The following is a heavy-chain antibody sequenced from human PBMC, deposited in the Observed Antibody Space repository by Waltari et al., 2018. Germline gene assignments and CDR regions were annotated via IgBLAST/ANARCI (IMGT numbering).Heavy chain of an antibody. J-gene: IGHJ4*02. Sequence: EVQLVQSGAEVKKPGESLKISCKGSGYSFTSYWIGWVRQMPGKGLEWMGIIYPGDSDTRDSPSFQGQVTISADKSISTAYLQWSSLKASDTAMYYCARPHTNLYSSSPDEPLDYWGQGTLVTVSS. CDR2: IYPGDSDT. D-gene: IGHD6-6*01. CDR3: ARPHTNLYSSSPDEPLDY. V-gene: IGHV5-51*01. CDR1: GYSFTSYW.